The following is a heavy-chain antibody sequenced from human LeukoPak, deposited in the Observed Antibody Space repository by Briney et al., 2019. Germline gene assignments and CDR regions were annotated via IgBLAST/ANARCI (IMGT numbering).Heavy chain of an antibody. Sequence: RTGGSLRLSCAASGSTFSSYGMSWVRQAPGKGLEWVSIISGTAFSTYYADSVRGRFTISRDNSRNTLYLQMNSLRAEDTAVYYCAKDTGSGYDYFSYYFDYWGQGTLVTVSS. CDR3: AKDTGSGYDYFSYYFDY. CDR1: GSTFSSYG. J-gene: IGHJ4*02. D-gene: IGHD5-12*01. CDR2: ISGTAFST. V-gene: IGHV3-23*01.